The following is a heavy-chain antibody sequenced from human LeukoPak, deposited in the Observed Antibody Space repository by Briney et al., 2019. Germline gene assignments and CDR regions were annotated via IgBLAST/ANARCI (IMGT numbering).Heavy chain of an antibody. J-gene: IGHJ2*01. D-gene: IGHD7-27*01. CDR1: GFTFSTYG. Sequence: GGSLRLSCEASGFTFSTYGTTWVRQDPGKGLEWVSGITGSSTWTYYADSVKGRFTISRDNSNNTLHLQMNSLRAEDTAIYYCARELVSLGTGYFDLWGRGTLVTVSS. CDR3: ARELVSLGTGYFDL. V-gene: IGHV3-23*01. CDR2: ITGSSTWT.